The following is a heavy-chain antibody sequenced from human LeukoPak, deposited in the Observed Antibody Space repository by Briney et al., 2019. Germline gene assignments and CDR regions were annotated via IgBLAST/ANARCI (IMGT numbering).Heavy chain of an antibody. D-gene: IGHD3-10*01. CDR2: IRYDGSNK. J-gene: IGHJ4*02. Sequence: PGGSLRLSCAASGFTFSNFGMHWVRQAPGKGLEWVAFIRYDGSNKYYADSVKGRFTISRDNSKNTLYLQMNSLRAEDTAVYYCASIDYNSGSYYKPDYWGQGTLVTVSS. CDR1: GFTFSNFG. V-gene: IGHV3-30*02. CDR3: ASIDYNSGSYYKPDY.